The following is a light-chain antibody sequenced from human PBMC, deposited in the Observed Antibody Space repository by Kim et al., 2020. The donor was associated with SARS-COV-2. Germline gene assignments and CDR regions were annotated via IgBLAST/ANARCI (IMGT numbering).Light chain of an antibody. Sequence: ALGQTVRITCQGDSRRSYYASWYQQKPGQAPVLVIYGKNNRPSGIPDRFSGSSSGNTASLTITGAQAEDEADYYCDSRDSSGYHYVFGTGTKVTVL. CDR1: SRRSYY. J-gene: IGLJ1*01. CDR3: DSRDSSGYHYV. V-gene: IGLV3-19*01. CDR2: GKN.